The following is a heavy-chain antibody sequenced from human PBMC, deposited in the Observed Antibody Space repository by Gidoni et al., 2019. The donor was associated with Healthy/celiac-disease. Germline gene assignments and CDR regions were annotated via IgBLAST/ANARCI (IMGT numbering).Heavy chain of an antibody. V-gene: IGHV4-34*01. Sequence: GKGLEWIGEINHSGSTNYNPSLKSRVTISVDTSKNQFSLKLSSVTAADTAVYYCAMIVGNTRSFDYWGQGTLVTVSS. CDR3: AMIVGNTRSFDY. D-gene: IGHD1-26*01. CDR2: INHSGST. J-gene: IGHJ4*02.